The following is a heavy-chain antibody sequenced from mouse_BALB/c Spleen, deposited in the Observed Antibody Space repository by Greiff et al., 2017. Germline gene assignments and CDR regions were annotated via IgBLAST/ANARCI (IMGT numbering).Heavy chain of an antibody. J-gene: IGHJ4*01. CDR3: ARQGTLAMDY. CDR2: ISSGGGST. D-gene: IGHD3-3*01. CDR1: GFAFSSYD. Sequence: DVMLVESGGGLVKPGGSLKISCAASGFAFSSYDMSWVRQTPEKRLEWVAYISSGGGSTYYPDTVKGRFTISRDNAKNTLYLQMSSLKSEDTAMYYCARQGTLAMDYWGQGTSVTVSS. V-gene: IGHV5-12-1*01.